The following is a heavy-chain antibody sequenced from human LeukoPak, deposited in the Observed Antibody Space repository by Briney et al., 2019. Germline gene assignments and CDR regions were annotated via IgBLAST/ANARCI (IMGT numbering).Heavy chain of an antibody. CDR2: ISGSGGNT. CDR3: AKSGSGYYYVFDY. CDR1: GFTFSSYA. D-gene: IGHD3-22*01. Sequence: PGGSLRLYCAASGFTFSSYAMSWVRQAPGKGLVWVSGISGSGGNTYYADSVKGRFTISRDNSKNTLHLQINSLRAEDTAVYYCAKSGSGYYYVFDYWGQGTLVTVSS. V-gene: IGHV3-23*01. J-gene: IGHJ4*02.